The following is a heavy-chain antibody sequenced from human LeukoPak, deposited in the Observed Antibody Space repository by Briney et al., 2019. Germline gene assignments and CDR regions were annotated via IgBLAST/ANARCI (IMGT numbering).Heavy chain of an antibody. CDR1: GYTFTSYG. V-gene: IGHV1-18*01. J-gene: IGHJ4*02. CDR2: ISAYSGNT. D-gene: IGHD3-10*01. Sequence: GASVTVSCKASGYTFTSYGISWVRQAPGQGLEWMGWISAYSGNTNYAQKLQGRFTITTDTSTSTAYMELRSLRSDDTAVYYCARDTLGGDPDYWGQGTLVTVSS. CDR3: ARDTLGGDPDY.